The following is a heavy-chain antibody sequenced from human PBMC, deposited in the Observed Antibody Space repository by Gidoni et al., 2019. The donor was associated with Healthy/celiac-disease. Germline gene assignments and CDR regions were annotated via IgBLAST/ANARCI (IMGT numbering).Heavy chain of an antibody. CDR3: ARDFLGHYYDSSGLLDY. D-gene: IGHD3-22*01. Sequence: QVQLVASGGGVVQPGRSLRLSCAAAGFTFSSYPMHWVRQAPGKGLEWVAAISYDGSNKYYADSVKGRFTISRDNSKNTLYLQMNSLRAEDTAVYYCARDFLGHYYDSSGLLDYWGQGTLVTVSS. V-gene: IGHV3-30-3*01. J-gene: IGHJ4*02. CDR2: ISYDGSNK. CDR1: GFTFSSYP.